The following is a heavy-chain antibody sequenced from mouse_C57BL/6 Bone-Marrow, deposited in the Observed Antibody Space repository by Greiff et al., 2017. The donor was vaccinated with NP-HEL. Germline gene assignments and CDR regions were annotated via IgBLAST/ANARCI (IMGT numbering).Heavy chain of an antibody. V-gene: IGHV2-9-1*01. Sequence: VQLKESGPGLVAPSQSLSITCTVSGFSLTSYAISWVRQPPGKGLEWLGVIWTGGGTHYNSAPQSRLSISKDNSKSQVFLKMNSLQTDDTARYYCAKIYDGYYVPFYYAMDYWGQGTSVTVSS. D-gene: IGHD2-3*01. J-gene: IGHJ4*01. CDR2: IWTGGGT. CDR1: GFSLTSYA. CDR3: AKIYDGYYVPFYYAMDY.